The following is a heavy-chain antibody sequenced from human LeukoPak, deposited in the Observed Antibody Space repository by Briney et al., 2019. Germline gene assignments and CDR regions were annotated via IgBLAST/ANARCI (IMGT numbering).Heavy chain of an antibody. CDR2: IYYSGST. D-gene: IGHD3-22*01. CDR3: ARTFYYDSSNWFDP. V-gene: IGHV4-59*01. CDR1: GGSISSYY. Sequence: SETLSLTCTVSGGSISSYYWSWIRQPPGKGLEWMGYIYYSGSTNYNPSLKSRVTISVDTSKNQFSLKLSSVTAADTAVYYCARTFYYDSSNWFDPWGQGTLVTVSS. J-gene: IGHJ5*02.